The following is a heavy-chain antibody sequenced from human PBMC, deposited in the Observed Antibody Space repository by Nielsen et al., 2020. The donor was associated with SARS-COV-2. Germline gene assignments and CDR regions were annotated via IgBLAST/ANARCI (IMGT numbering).Heavy chain of an antibody. CDR1: GFTFSTYG. D-gene: IGHD3-3*01. CDR3: AKDQRGDFWSGTFDY. V-gene: IGHV3-30*02. J-gene: IGHJ4*02. CDR2: IRYDGSNK. Sequence: GGSLRLSCAASGFTFSTYGMHWVSQAPGKGLEWVAFIRYDGSNKYYADSVKGRYTISRDNSKNTLYLQMNSLRAEDTAVYYCAKDQRGDFWSGTFDYWGQGTLVTVSS.